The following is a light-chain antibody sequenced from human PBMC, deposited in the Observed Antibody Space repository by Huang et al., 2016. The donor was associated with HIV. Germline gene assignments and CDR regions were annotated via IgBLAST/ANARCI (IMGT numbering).Light chain of an antibody. J-gene: IGKJ4*01. CDR2: GAS. CDR3: QQYNNWPLT. CDR1: QSVSNN. V-gene: IGKV3D-15*01. Sequence: DIVMTQSPATLSLSPGERATLSCRASQSVSNNVAWYQQKPGQAPRLLIYGASTRVRATPIPARFSGSGSGTEFTLTITSLQSEDFAVYYCQQYNNWPLTFGGGTTVEIK.